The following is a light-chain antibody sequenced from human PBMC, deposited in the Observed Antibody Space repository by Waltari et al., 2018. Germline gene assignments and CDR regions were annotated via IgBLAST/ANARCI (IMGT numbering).Light chain of an antibody. V-gene: IGLV1-47*01. CDR1: SSNIGRNS. J-gene: IGLJ2*01. CDR2: SSA. Sequence: QSVLTQPPSASEAARKSVTISCSGSSSNIGRNSVSWDQQIPGTPPQPLIFSSAHRASGVPDRFSGSKSGTSASPAIPGLQTEDEADYYCAAWDDSLSGHVVFGGGTRLTVL. CDR3: AAWDDSLSGHVV.